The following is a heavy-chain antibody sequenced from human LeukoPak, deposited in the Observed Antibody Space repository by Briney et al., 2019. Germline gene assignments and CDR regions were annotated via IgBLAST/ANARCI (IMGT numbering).Heavy chain of an antibody. Sequence: GGSLRLSCAASGFTFSSYAMHWVRQAPGKGLEWVAVISYDGSNKYYADSVKGRFTISRDNSKNTLYLQMNSLRAEDTAVYYCARGQPHSPTHFFHYWGQGTLVTVSS. V-gene: IGHV3-30*01. CDR2: ISYDGSNK. D-gene: IGHD1-26*01. J-gene: IGHJ4*02. CDR3: ARGQPHSPTHFFHY. CDR1: GFTFSSYA.